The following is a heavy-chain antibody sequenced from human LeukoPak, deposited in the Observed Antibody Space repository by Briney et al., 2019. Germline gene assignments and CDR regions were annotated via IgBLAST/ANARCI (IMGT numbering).Heavy chain of an antibody. J-gene: IGHJ4*02. V-gene: IGHV3-7*01. CDR2: IKQDGSQK. CDR1: GFTFSSYW. CDR3: ARDPPYYYDSSGF. D-gene: IGHD3-22*01. Sequence: GGSLRLSCAASGFTFSSYWMSWVRQAPGKGLEWVANIKQDGSQKYYVDSVKGRFAISRDNAKNSLYLQMNSLRAEDTAVYYCARDPPYYYDSSGFWGQGTLVTVSS.